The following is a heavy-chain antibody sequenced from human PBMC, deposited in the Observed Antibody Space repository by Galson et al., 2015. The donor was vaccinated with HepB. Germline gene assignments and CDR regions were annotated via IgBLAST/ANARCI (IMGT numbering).Heavy chain of an antibody. J-gene: IGHJ4*02. D-gene: IGHD2-15*01. V-gene: IGHV3-21*01. Sequence: LRLSCAASGFTFSSYSMNWVRQAPGKGLEWASSISSSSSYIYYADSVKGRFTISRDNAKNSLYLQMNSLRAEDAAVYYCARDKAPIGYCSGGSCYQQTPFDYWGQGTLVTVSS. CDR2: ISSSSSYI. CDR3: ARDKAPIGYCSGGSCYQQTPFDY. CDR1: GFTFSSYS.